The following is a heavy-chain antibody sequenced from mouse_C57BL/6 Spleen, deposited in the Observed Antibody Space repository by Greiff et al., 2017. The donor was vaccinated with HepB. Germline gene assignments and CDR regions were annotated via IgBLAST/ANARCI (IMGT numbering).Heavy chain of an antibody. CDR3: ARDDYDENYWYFDV. D-gene: IGHD2-4*01. Sequence: EVKLMESGPGLVKPSQTVFLTCTVTGISITTGNYRWSWIRQFPGNKLEWIGYIYYSGTLTYNPSLTSRTTITRDTPKNQFFLDMNSLTAEDTATYYCARDDYDENYWYFDVWGTGTTVTVSS. J-gene: IGHJ1*03. V-gene: IGHV3-5*01. CDR2: IYYSGTL. CDR1: GISITTGNYR.